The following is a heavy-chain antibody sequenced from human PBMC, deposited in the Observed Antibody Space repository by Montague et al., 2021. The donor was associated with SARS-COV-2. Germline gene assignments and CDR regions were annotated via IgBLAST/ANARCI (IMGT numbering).Heavy chain of an antibody. J-gene: IGHJ3*02. D-gene: IGHD1-14*01. Sequence: SETLSLTCTVYGASVASSYWGWIRQSPGKGLEWLGYIYSVGSTDYNPSLKSRATISRDTSKNQFSLRVRSVTAADTAVYYCARETMTADAFDIWGQGTMVTVSS. CDR1: GASVASSY. CDR2: IYSVGST. CDR3: ARETMTADAFDI. V-gene: IGHV4-59*02.